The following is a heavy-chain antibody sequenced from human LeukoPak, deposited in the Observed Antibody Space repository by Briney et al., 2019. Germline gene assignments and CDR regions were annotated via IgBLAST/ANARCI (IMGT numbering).Heavy chain of an antibody. CDR3: ARRIQGMAPYYFDY. D-gene: IGHD5-24*01. J-gene: IGHJ4*02. Sequence: GGSLRLSCTASGFTLSSYWMHWVRQAPGKGLVWVSRINSDGGSTSYADSVKGRFTIPRDNAKNTLYLQMNSLRAEDTAVYYCARRIQGMAPYYFDYWGQGTLVTVSS. CDR2: INSDGGST. CDR1: GFTLSSYW. V-gene: IGHV3-74*01.